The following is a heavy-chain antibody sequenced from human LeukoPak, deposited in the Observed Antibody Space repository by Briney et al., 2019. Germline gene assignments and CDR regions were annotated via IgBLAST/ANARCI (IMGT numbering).Heavy chain of an antibody. V-gene: IGHV3-30*18. CDR3: AKGSGSYKGSFGMDV. J-gene: IGHJ6*02. Sequence: GGSLRLSCAASGFTFSSYGMHWVRQAPGKGLEWVAVISYDGSNKYYADSVKGRFTISRDNSKNTLYLQMNSLRAEATDVYYCAKGSGSYKGSFGMDVWGQGTTVTVSS. CDR1: GFTFSSYG. D-gene: IGHD1-26*01. CDR2: ISYDGSNK.